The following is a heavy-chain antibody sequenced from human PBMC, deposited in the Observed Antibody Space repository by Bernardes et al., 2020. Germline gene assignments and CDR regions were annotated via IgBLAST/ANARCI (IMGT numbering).Heavy chain of an antibody. D-gene: IGHD2-21*02. CDR1: GYTFSNYG. V-gene: IGHV1-18*01. J-gene: IGHJ6*03. CDR3: ARRAYCGGDHCPEGSYYYYMDV. Sequence: ASVKVSCKASGYTFSNYGINWVRQAPGQGLEWMGLTGVYNENTNYAQKFQGRVTMTTDTSTSTAYMELRSLRSDDTAVYYCARRAYCGGDHCPEGSYYYYMDVWGKGTTVTVSS. CDR2: TGVYNENT.